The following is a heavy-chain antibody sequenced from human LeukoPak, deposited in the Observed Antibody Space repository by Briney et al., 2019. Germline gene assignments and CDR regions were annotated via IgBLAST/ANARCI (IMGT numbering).Heavy chain of an antibody. CDR2: IWYDGSHK. Sequence: GGSLRLSCAASGFTFSSNGMHWVRQAPGKGLEWVAVIWYDGSHKYYADSVKARFTISRDTSKSTLYLHMNSLRAEDTAVYYCAKATNYYDSGLYFDYWGQGTLVTVSS. CDR3: AKATNYYDSGLYFDY. CDR1: GFTFSSNG. V-gene: IGHV3-33*06. D-gene: IGHD3-22*01. J-gene: IGHJ4*02.